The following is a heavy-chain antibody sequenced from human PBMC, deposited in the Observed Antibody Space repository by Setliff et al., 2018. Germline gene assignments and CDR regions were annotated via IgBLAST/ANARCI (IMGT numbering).Heavy chain of an antibody. CDR2: IYYSGST. V-gene: IGHV4-59*03. CDR1: GFTFSSYS. D-gene: IGHD2-8*02. Sequence: LRLSCAASGFTFSSYSMNWVRQPPGKGLGWIGYIYYSGSTYYNPSLKSRVTISVDTSKNQFSLKLSSVTAADTALYYCTVYNTGSSKDHYWGQGTPVTVS. J-gene: IGHJ4*02. CDR3: TVYNTGSSKDHY.